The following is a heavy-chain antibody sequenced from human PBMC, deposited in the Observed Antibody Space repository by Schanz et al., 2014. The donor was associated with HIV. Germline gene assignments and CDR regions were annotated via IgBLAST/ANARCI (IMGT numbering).Heavy chain of an antibody. V-gene: IGHV4-34*01. CDR1: GGSFSGHY. CDR3: ARVRRVILLWYGLFDQ. CDR2: INHSGST. D-gene: IGHD3-10*01. Sequence: QVQLQQWGAGLLKPSETLSLTCAVYGGSFSGHYWSWIRQPPGKGLEWIAEINHSGSTNYNPSLKSRVTLSVDTSKTQFSLTLSSVTAADTAVYYCARVRRVILLWYGLFDQWGQGTLVTVSS. J-gene: IGHJ4*02.